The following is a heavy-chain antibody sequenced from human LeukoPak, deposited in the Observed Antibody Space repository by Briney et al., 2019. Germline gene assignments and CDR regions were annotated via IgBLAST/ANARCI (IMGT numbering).Heavy chain of an antibody. V-gene: IGHV4-31*03. CDR2: SYYSGST. J-gene: IGHJ4*02. CDR1: GGSISSGGYC. CDR3: ARDHGYSYGYFDC. D-gene: IGHD5-18*01. Sequence: SETLSLTCTVSGGSISSGGYCWSWIRQHPGNGLEWIGYSYYSGSTYYSPSLKSRETISVDTSKNQFSLKLSSVTAADTAVYYCARDHGYSYGYFDCWGQGTLVTVSS.